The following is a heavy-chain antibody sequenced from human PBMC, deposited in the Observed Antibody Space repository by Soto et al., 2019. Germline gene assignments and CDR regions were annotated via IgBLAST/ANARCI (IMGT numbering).Heavy chain of an antibody. CDR2: MNPNSGNT. J-gene: IGHJ5*02. CDR3: AIGIAAAGSGWFDP. D-gene: IGHD6-13*01. V-gene: IGHV1-8*01. CDR1: GYTLTSYD. Sequence: QVQLVQSGAEVKKPGASVKVSCKASGYTLTSYDINWVRQATGQGLEWMGWMNPNSGNTGYAQKFQGRVTMTRNTSISTAYMELSSLRSEDTAVYYCAIGIAAAGSGWFDPWGQGTLVTVSS.